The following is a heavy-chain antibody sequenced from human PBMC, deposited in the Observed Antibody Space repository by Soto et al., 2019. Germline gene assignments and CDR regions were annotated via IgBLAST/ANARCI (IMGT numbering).Heavy chain of an antibody. CDR3: ARDRHDVGATTRYFDY. V-gene: IGHV3-33*01. Sequence: QVQLVESGGGVVQPGRSLRLSCAASGFTFSSYGMHWVRQAPGKGLEWVAVIWYDGSNKYYADSVKGRFTISRDNSKNTLYLQMNSLRAEDTAVYYCARDRHDVGATTRYFDYWGQGTLVTVSS. D-gene: IGHD1-26*01. CDR2: IWYDGSNK. J-gene: IGHJ4*02. CDR1: GFTFSSYG.